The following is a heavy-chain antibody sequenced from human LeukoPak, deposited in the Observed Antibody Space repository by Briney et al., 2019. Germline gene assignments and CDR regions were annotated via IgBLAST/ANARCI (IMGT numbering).Heavy chain of an antibody. CDR2: INHSGGT. V-gene: IGHV4-34*01. D-gene: IGHD3-16*01. J-gene: IGHJ6*03. CDR3: ARVKDPGGYYYYYYIDV. Sequence: SETLSLTCAVYGGSFSGYHWSWIRQPPGKGLEWIGEINHSGGTKYNPSLKSRVTISVDTSKNQFSLKLSSVTAADTAMYYCARVKDPGGYYYYYYIDVWGKGTTVTVSS. CDR1: GGSFSGYH.